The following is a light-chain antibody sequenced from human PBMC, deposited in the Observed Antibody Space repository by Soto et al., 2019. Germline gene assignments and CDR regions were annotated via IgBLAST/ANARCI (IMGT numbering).Light chain of an antibody. Sequence: QSALTQPASVSGSPGQSITISCTGTTSDIGAYDYVSWYQQHPGKAPKLMIYEVTNRPSAASDRFSGSKSDNTASLTISGLRAEDEADYYCTSYTTTSTWVFGGGTKLTVL. J-gene: IGLJ3*02. V-gene: IGLV2-14*01. CDR1: TSDIGAYDY. CDR2: EVT. CDR3: TSYTTTSTWV.